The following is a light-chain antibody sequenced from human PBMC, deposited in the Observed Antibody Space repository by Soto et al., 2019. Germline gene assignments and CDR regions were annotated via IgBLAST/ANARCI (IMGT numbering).Light chain of an antibody. CDR2: DVY. Sequence: QSALTQPASVSDSPGQSITIPCIGTSSDIGSSDHVSWHQQHPGRAPKPIIYDVYHRPSGVSHRFSGSKTGYTASLIISGLQAEDEADYYCSSYTSTTAYVFGSGTKVTGL. CDR3: SSYTSTTAYV. J-gene: IGLJ1*01. V-gene: IGLV2-14*03. CDR1: SSDIGSSDH.